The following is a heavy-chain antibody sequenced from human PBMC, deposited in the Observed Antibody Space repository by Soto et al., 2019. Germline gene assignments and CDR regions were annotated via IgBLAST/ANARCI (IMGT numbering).Heavy chain of an antibody. Sequence: GGSLRLSCAASGFIFNTYSMNWVRQAPGKGLEWVSYISASSQTIFYADSVRGRFTISRDNANNSIYLQMVSLRDEDTAVYYCARTLSWRRGPFDSWGQGTLVTVSS. D-gene: IGHD2-15*01. CDR2: ISASSQTI. J-gene: IGHJ4*02. V-gene: IGHV3-48*02. CDR1: GFIFNTYS. CDR3: ARTLSWRRGPFDS.